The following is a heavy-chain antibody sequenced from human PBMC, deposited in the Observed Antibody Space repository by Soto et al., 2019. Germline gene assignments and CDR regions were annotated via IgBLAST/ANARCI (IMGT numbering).Heavy chain of an antibody. Sequence: QVQLVESGGGVVQPGRSLRLSCAASGFTFSSYGMHWVRQAPGKGLEWVAVISYDGSNKYYADSVKGRFTISRDNSKNTLYLQMNSLRAEDKAVYYCAPWVGAFDDWGQGTLVTVSS. CDR1: GFTFSSYG. V-gene: IGHV3-30*03. CDR3: APWVGAFDD. CDR2: ISYDGSNK. D-gene: IGHD4-17*01. J-gene: IGHJ4*02.